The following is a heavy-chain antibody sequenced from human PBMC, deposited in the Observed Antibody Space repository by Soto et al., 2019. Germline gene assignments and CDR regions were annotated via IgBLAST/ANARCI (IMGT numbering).Heavy chain of an antibody. D-gene: IGHD1-26*01. CDR1: GFTFSSYA. Sequence: GGSLRLSCAASGFTFSSYAMHWVRQAPGKGLEWVAVISYDGSNKYYADSVKGRFTISRDNSKNTLYLQMNSLRAEDTAVYYCAREMGATDAFDIWGQGTMVTVSS. CDR3: AREMGATDAFDI. J-gene: IGHJ3*02. V-gene: IGHV3-30*04. CDR2: ISYDGSNK.